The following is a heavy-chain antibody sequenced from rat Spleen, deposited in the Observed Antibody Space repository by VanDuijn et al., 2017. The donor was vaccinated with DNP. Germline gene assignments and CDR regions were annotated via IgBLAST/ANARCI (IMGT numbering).Heavy chain of an antibody. V-gene: IGHV5-22*01. CDR1: GFTFRDYY. Sequence: EVQLVESGGGLVQPGRSLKLSCVASGFTFRDYYMAWVRQVLTKGLEWVAYSSYDGGSTYNGDSVKGRFTISRDNAKSTLYLQMNSLKSEDMATYYCARHVLPLRVWDYWGQGVMVTVSS. CDR2: SSYDGGST. J-gene: IGHJ2*01. CDR3: ARHVLPLRVWDY. D-gene: IGHD1-4*01.